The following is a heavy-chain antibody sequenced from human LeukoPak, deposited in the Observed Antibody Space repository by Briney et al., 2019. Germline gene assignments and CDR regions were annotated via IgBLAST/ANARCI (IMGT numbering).Heavy chain of an antibody. D-gene: IGHD3-10*01. Sequence: GGSLRLSCAASGFTFDDYAMHWVRRAPGKGLEWVSGISWNSGSIGYADSVKGRFTISRDNAKNSLYLQMNSLRAEDTALYYCAKDKMVRGVRVGFDPWGQGTLVTVSS. CDR3: AKDKMVRGVRVGFDP. CDR1: GFTFDDYA. J-gene: IGHJ5*02. CDR2: ISWNSGSI. V-gene: IGHV3-9*01.